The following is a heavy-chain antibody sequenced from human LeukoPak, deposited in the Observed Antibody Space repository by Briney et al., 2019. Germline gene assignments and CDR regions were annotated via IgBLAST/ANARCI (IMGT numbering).Heavy chain of an antibody. CDR3: ARDILYGDYSIGLVDY. V-gene: IGHV3-33*01. CDR2: IWYDGSKK. Sequence: QPGGSLRLSCAASGFTFSSYGMHWVRQAPGKGLEWVAGIWYDGSKKYYADSVKGRFTISRDNSKSTLYLQMNSLRAEDTAVYYCARDILYGDYSIGLVDYWGQGTLVTVSS. D-gene: IGHD4-17*01. CDR1: GFTFSSYG. J-gene: IGHJ4*02.